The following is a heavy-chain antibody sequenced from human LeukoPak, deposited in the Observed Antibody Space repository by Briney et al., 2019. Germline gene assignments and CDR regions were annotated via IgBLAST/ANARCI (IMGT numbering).Heavy chain of an antibody. Sequence: PGGSLRLSCVASGFSFSSAWMSWVRQAPGKGLEWVGRIKSKTNGGITDYAAPVKGRFTISRDDSKNTLYLQMDSLKTEDTAVYYCAREGIGGGAFDIWGQGTMVTVSA. J-gene: IGHJ3*02. CDR3: AREGIGGGAFDI. CDR1: GFSFSSAW. D-gene: IGHD2/OR15-2a*01. V-gene: IGHV3-15*01. CDR2: IKSKTNGGIT.